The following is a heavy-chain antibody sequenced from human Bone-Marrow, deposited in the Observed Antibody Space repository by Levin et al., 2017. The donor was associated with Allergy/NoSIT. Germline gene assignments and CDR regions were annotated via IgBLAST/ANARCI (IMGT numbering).Heavy chain of an antibody. J-gene: IGHJ3*02. CDR1: GYTFTDYY. V-gene: IGHV1-2*02. D-gene: IGHD3-10*01. Sequence: ASVKVSCKASGYTFTDYYMNWVRQAPGQGLEWMGWINPNSGGTNYAQKFQGRVTMTRDTSISTAYMELTRLRSDDTAVYYCARDPDYYGEAFDIWGQGTMVTVSS. CDR2: INPNSGGT. CDR3: ARDPDYYGEAFDI.